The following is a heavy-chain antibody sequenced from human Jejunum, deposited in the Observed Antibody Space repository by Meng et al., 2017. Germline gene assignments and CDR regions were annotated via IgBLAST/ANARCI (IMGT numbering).Heavy chain of an antibody. J-gene: IGHJ2*01. CDR1: GGSFSGYY. D-gene: IGHD3-10*01. CDR3: ARYGGSGSYWHFDP. V-gene: IGHV4-34*01. Sequence: QVQLQQWGVGLLKPSETLSLTCAVYGGSFSGYYWTWIRQPPGKGLEWIGEINHSGSTNYNPSLKSRVTMSIDTSKIQFSLKLSSVTAADAAVYYCARYGGSGSYWHFDPWGRGTLVTVSS. CDR2: INHSGST.